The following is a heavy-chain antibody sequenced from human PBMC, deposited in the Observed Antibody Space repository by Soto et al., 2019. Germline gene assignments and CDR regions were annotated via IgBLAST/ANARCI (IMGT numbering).Heavy chain of an antibody. V-gene: IGHV4-31*03. D-gene: IGHD2-15*01. CDR1: GGSISSGGYY. J-gene: IGHJ5*02. Sequence: SETLSLTCTVSGGSISSGGYYWSWIRQHPGKGLEWIGYIYYSGSTSYNPSLKSRLTISVDTSKNQFSLKLSSVTAADTAVYYCARGGYCSGGSCYGLRFDPWGQGTLVTVS. CDR2: IYYSGST. CDR3: ARGGYCSGGSCYGLRFDP.